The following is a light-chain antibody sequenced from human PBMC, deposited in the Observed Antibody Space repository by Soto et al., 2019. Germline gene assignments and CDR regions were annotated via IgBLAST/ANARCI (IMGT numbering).Light chain of an antibody. J-gene: IGKJ5*01. Sequence: IQIPQSPSSLSASVGDRFTITCRASQSISSYLTWYQQQPGRATKLLXYAAPSLQSGVPSRLSGSGSGTDFTRTISSLQPEDFATYYCQQSYSTPQEPTFGQGTRLEIK. CDR2: AAP. CDR3: QQSYSTPQEPT. V-gene: IGKV1-39*01. CDR1: QSISSY.